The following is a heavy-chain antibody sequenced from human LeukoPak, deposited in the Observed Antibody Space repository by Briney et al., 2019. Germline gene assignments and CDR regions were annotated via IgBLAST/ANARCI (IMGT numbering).Heavy chain of an antibody. J-gene: IGHJ4*02. Sequence: PGGSLRLSCAASGFTFSDHCMDWVRQAPGKGLEWVGRARDKAHSHTTVYAASVEGRFTVSRDDSKNSLFLQMNSLRTEDTAVYYCARDLGQADYWGQGTLVTVSS. CDR2: ARDKAHSHTT. V-gene: IGHV3-72*01. CDR3: ARDLGQADY. CDR1: GFTFSDHC.